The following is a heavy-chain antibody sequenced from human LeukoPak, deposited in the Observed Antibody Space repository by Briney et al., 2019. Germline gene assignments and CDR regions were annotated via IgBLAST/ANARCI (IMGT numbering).Heavy chain of an antibody. J-gene: IGHJ4*02. CDR2: IYKDGST. V-gene: IGHV3-53*01. CDR1: GFSVSDNY. CDR3: VRASSWFWQYYFDY. Sequence: GGSLRLSCEVSGFSVSDNYMTWVRQAPGKGLEWLSVIYKDGSTYYADSVKGRFTISRDTSANMVYLQMNSLRGDDTAVYYCVRASSWFWQYYFDYWGQGTLVAVSS. D-gene: IGHD6-13*01.